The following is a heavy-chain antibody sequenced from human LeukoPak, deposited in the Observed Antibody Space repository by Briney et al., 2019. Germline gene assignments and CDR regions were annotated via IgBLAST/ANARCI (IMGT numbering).Heavy chain of an antibody. CDR1: GGSISSGGYS. D-gene: IGHD4-17*01. J-gene: IGHJ4*02. CDR3: ASDDHTVTTYYFDY. Sequence: SQTLSLTCAVSGGSISSGGYSWSWIRQPPGKGLEWIGYIYHSGSTYYNPSLKSRVTISVDRSKNQFSLKLSSVTAADTAVYYCASDDHTVTTYYFDYWGQGTLVTVSS. V-gene: IGHV4-30-2*01. CDR2: IYHSGST.